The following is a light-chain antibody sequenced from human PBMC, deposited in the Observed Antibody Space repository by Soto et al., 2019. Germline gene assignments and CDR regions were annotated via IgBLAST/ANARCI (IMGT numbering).Light chain of an antibody. Sequence: EIVMTQSPDTLSVSPGERATHSCRASQSVSINVAWYQQKPGQGPRLLIFRASTRASGVPARFSGGVSGTEFTLTISSLQSEDFAVYYCHQYNNWPRTFGGGTKVEIK. CDR2: RAS. CDR3: HQYNNWPRT. CDR1: QSVSIN. J-gene: IGKJ4*01. V-gene: IGKV3-15*01.